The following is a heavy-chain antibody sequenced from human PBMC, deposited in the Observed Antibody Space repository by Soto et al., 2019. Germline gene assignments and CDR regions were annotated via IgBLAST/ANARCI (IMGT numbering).Heavy chain of an antibody. D-gene: IGHD6-13*01. J-gene: IGHJ6*02. CDR1: GYTFTSYA. V-gene: IGHV1-3*01. Sequence: ASVKVSCKASGYTFTSYAMHWERQAPGQRLEWMGWINAGNGNTKYSQKFQGRVTITRDTSASTAYMELSSLRSEDTAVYYCASEAIAAAAVYGMDVWGQGTTVTVS. CDR3: ASEAIAAAAVYGMDV. CDR2: INAGNGNT.